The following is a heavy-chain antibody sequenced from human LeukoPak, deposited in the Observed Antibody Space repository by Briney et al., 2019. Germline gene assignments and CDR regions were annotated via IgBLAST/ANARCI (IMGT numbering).Heavy chain of an antibody. CDR2: INPNSGGT. V-gene: IGHV1-2*02. CDR3: ARVSRGDFWSGTPYYFDY. D-gene: IGHD3-3*01. CDR1: GYTFTGYY. Sequence: ASVKVSCKASGYTFTGYYMHWVRQAPGQGLECMGWINPNSGGTNYAQKFQGRVTMTRDTSISTAYMELSRLRSDDTAVYYCARVSRGDFWSGTPYYFDYWGQGTLVTVSS. J-gene: IGHJ4*02.